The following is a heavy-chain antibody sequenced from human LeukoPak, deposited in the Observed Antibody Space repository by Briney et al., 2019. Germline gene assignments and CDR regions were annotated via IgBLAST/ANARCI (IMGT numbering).Heavy chain of an antibody. J-gene: IGHJ4*02. CDR1: GFTFSSYW. CDR3: AKDSEPLVVAAGHFDY. V-gene: IGHV3-23*01. Sequence: GGSLRLSCAASGFTFSSYWMSWVRQAPGKGLEWVSGMSAGGGTTCNADSVKGRLTISRDNSKNTLYLQMNSLRADDTAVYYCAKDSEPLVVAAGHFDYWGQGTLVTVSS. D-gene: IGHD2-15*01. CDR2: MSAGGGTT.